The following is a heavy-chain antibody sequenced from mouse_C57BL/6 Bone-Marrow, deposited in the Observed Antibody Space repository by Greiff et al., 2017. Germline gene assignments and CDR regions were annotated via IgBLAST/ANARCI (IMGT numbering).Heavy chain of an antibody. Sequence: VQLQQPGAELVKPGASVKMSCKASGYTFTSYWITWVKQRPGQGLEWIGDIYPGSGSTNYNEKFKSKATLTVDTSSSTAYMQLSSLTSEDSAVYYCAREGVLRSYWYFDVWGTGTTVTVSS. CDR3: AREGVLRSYWYFDV. CDR1: GYTFTSYW. CDR2: IYPGSGST. D-gene: IGHD1-1*01. V-gene: IGHV1-55*01. J-gene: IGHJ1*03.